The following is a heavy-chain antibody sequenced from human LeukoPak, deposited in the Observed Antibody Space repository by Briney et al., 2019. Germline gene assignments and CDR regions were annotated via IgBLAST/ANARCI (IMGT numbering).Heavy chain of an antibody. V-gene: IGHV4-38-2*02. CDR2: IYRSGST. Sequence: SETLSLTCTVSGYSISSGYYWVWIRQPPGNGLEWIGSIYRSGSTNYNPSLKSRVTISGDTSKNQFSLKVTSVTAADTAVYYCARDSGSDGWRGPLDYWGQGTLVTVYS. J-gene: IGHJ4*02. D-gene: IGHD6-13*01. CDR3: ARDSGSDGWRGPLDY. CDR1: GYSISSGYY.